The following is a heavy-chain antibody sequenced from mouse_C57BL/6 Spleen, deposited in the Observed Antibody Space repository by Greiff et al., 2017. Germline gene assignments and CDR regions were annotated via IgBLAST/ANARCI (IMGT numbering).Heavy chain of an antibody. Sequence: VKLMESGAELVRPGTSVKMSCKASGYTFTNYWIGWAKQRPGHGLEWIGDIYPGGGYTNYNEKFKGKATLTSDKSSSTAYMQFSSLTSEDSANYYCARRDDYDYFGYWGKGTTLTVST. D-gene: IGHD2-4*01. CDR3: ARRDDYDYFGY. V-gene: IGHV1-63*01. CDR2: IYPGGGYT. J-gene: IGHJ2*01. CDR1: GYTFTNYW.